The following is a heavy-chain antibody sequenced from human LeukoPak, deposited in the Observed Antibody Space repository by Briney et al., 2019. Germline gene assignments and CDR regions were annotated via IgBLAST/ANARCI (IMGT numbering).Heavy chain of an antibody. J-gene: IGHJ4*02. D-gene: IGHD3-9*01. CDR1: GNPFGMGHY. CDR2: IYLSGTT. CDR3: ARIFILSGFSSYFDH. V-gene: IGHV4-38-2*02. Sequence: SETLPLTCSVSGNPFGMGHYGGRPGKTPGKGLERLGGIYLSGTTYYNPSRKSRVTISVDTSKNQFSLKLSSVTAADTAVYFCARIFILSGFSSYFDHWGQGTLVTVSS.